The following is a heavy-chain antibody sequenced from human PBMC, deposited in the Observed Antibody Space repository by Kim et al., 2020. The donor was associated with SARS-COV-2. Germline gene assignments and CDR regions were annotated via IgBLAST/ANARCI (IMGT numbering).Heavy chain of an antibody. Sequence: ASVKVSCKASGYTFTSYYMHWVRQAPGQGLEWMGIINPSGGSTSYAQKFQGRVTMTRDTSTSTVYMELSSLRSEDTAVYYCARSHVGYSYGSAYYYYYYGMDVWGQRTTVTVSS. J-gene: IGHJ6*02. CDR1: GYTFTSYY. CDR2: INPSGGST. CDR3: ARSHVGYSYGSAYYYYYYGMDV. D-gene: IGHD5-18*01. V-gene: IGHV1-46*01.